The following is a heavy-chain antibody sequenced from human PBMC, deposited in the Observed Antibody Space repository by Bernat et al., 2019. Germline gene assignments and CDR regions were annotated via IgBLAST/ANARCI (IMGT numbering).Heavy chain of an antibody. Sequence: EVQLVESGGGLVKPGGSLRLSCAASGFTFSSYSMNWVRQAPGKGLEWVSSISSSSSYIYYADSVKGRFTISRDNAKNSLYLQMNSLRAEDTAVYYCARDKRGVCSGGSCLRKRADDAFDIWGQGTMVTVSS. D-gene: IGHD2-15*01. V-gene: IGHV3-21*01. J-gene: IGHJ3*02. CDR1: GFTFSSYS. CDR3: ARDKRGVCSGGSCLRKRADDAFDI. CDR2: ISSSSSYI.